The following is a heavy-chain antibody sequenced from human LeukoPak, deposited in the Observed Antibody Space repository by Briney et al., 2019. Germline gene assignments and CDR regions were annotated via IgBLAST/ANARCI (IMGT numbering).Heavy chain of an antibody. CDR3: ARDGYSSGWPSTA. V-gene: IGHV1-2*02. Sequence: ASVKVSCKASGYTFTGYYMHWVRQAPGQGLEWMGWINPNSGGTNYAQKFQGRVTMTRDTSISTAYMGLSRLRSDDTAVYYCARDGYSSGWPSTAWGQGTLVTVSS. J-gene: IGHJ5*02. CDR2: INPNSGGT. D-gene: IGHD6-19*01. CDR1: GYTFTGYY.